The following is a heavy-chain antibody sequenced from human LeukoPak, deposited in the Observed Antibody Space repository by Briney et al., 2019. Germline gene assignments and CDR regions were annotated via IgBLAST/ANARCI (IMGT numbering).Heavy chain of an antibody. Sequence: PGGSPRLSCAASGFPFSSYAMNWVRQAPGKGLEWVSLINASGGSTYYADSAKGRFTISRDNSKNTLYLQMNSLRVEDTAIYYCAKTHNSGWYASDYWGQGTLVTVAS. D-gene: IGHD6-19*01. CDR1: GFPFSSYA. CDR2: INASGGST. CDR3: AKTHNSGWYASDY. V-gene: IGHV3-23*01. J-gene: IGHJ4*02.